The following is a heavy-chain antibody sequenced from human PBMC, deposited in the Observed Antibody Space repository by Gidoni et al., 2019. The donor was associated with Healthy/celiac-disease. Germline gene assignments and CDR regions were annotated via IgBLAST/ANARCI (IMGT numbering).Heavy chain of an antibody. Sequence: QLQLQASGPGLVKPSETLSLTCTLSGGSISSSSYYWGWFRQPPGKGLEWIGSIYYSGSTYYNPSLKSRVTISVDTSKNQFSLKLSSVTAADTAVYYCARLVVVPAATRYYYYYYYMDVWGKGTTVTVSS. J-gene: IGHJ6*03. V-gene: IGHV4-39*01. D-gene: IGHD2-2*01. CDR2: IYYSGST. CDR1: GGSISSSSYY. CDR3: ARLVVVPAATRYYYYYYYMDV.